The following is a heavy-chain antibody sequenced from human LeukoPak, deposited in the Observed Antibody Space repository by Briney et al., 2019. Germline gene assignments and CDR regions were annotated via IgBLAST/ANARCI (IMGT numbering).Heavy chain of an antibody. Sequence: SETLSLTCAVYGGSFSGYYWSWLRQPPGKGLEWIGEINNSGSTNCNPSLKSRVTISVDTSKNQFSLKLSSVTAADTAVYYCARGVAAAGTRWFDPWGQGTLVTVSS. CDR3: ARGVAAAGTRWFDP. CDR2: INNSGST. CDR1: GGSFSGYY. J-gene: IGHJ5*02. V-gene: IGHV4-34*01. D-gene: IGHD6-13*01.